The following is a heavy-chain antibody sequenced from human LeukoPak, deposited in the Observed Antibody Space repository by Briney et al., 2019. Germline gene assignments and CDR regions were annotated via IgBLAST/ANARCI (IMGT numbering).Heavy chain of an antibody. CDR1: GFTFSSYA. Sequence: PGGSLRLSCEASGFTFSSYAMSWVRQAPGKGLEWVSAISGSGGSTYYADSVKGRFTISRDNSKNTLYLQMNSLRVEDTAEYYCARDWGSSGWYNWFDPWGQGTLVTVSS. D-gene: IGHD6-19*01. V-gene: IGHV3-23*01. CDR2: ISGSGGST. J-gene: IGHJ5*02. CDR3: ARDWGSSGWYNWFDP.